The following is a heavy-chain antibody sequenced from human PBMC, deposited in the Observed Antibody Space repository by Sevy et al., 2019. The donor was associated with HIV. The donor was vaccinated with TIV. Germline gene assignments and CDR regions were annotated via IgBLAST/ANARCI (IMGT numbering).Heavy chain of an antibody. CDR3: ARESGSDWYLDY. CDR2: IFNDGKTK. CDR1: GFIFSRYG. Sequence: GGSLRLSCKASGFIFSRYGVRWVRQAPGKGLEWVASIFNDGKTKYYGDPVKGRFTISRDDSKNTLYLQMDSLRAEDTAVYYCARESGSDWYLDYWGQRTLVTVSS. V-gene: IGHV3-33*01. J-gene: IGHJ4*02. D-gene: IGHD2-21*02.